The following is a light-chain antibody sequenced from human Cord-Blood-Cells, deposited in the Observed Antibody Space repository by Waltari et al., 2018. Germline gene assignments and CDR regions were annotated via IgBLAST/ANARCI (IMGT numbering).Light chain of an antibody. V-gene: IGLV2-11*01. CDR1: SSDVGGYNS. J-gene: IGLJ2*01. CDR3: CSYAGSYTFVV. CDR2: DVS. Sequence: QSALTQPRSVSGSPGQSVTISCTGTSSDVGGYNSVSSYQQHPGKAPNLMIYDVSKRPSWVPYRFSGSKSGNTASLTISGLQAEYEADYYCCSYAGSYTFVVFGGGTKLTVL.